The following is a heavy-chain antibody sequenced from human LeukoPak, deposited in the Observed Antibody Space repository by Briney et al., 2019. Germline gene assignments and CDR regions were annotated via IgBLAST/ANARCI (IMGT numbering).Heavy chain of an antibody. CDR3: ARDNYYDSSGYHSFFGYFQH. D-gene: IGHD3-22*01. CDR1: GFTLSSNY. V-gene: IGHV3-7*01. CDR2: IKQDGSEK. Sequence: GGSLTLSCAASGFTLSSNYMSWVRQAAGKGLGWVANIKQDGSEKYYVDSVKGRFTISKYNAKNALYLQMNSLRAEDTAVYYCARDNYYDSSGYHSFFGYFQHWGQSTLVTVSS. J-gene: IGHJ1*01.